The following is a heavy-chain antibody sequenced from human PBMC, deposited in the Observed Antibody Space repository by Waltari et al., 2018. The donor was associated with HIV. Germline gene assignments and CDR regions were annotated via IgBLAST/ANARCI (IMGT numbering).Heavy chain of an antibody. Sequence: VQLKQWGAGLLKPSETLSLTCAVYGGSFSGSFWSWIRQSPGEGLEWIGEMNYSGNTNYNPSLKSRVSMSVDTSLNQVALKLSSVTAADTAVYYCASLHITTSGTEFDFWGQGTVVTVSS. CDR3: ASLHITTSGTEFDF. D-gene: IGHD1-1*01. J-gene: IGHJ4*02. CDR1: GGSFSGSF. CDR2: MNYSGNT. V-gene: IGHV4-34*02.